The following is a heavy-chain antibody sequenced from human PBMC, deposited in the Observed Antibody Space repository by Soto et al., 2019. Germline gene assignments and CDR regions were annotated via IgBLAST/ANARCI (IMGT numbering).Heavy chain of an antibody. CDR1: GFTFSSYG. J-gene: IGHJ6*02. D-gene: IGHD3-3*01. V-gene: IGHV3-30*18. Sequence: GGSLRLSCAASGFTFSSYGMHWVRQAPGKGLEWVAVISYDGSYKYHADSVKGRFTISRDKSKNTLYLEMNSLRAEDTAVYYCAKSRAFFGVVISRDYYYDMNVWGQGTTVTVSS. CDR3: AKSRAFFGVVISRDYYYDMNV. CDR2: ISYDGSYK.